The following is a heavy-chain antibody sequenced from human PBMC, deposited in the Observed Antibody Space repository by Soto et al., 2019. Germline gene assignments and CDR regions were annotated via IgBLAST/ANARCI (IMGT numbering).Heavy chain of an antibody. CDR1: DGCCCGFY. D-gene: IGHD3-9*01. V-gene: IGHV4-34*01. Sequence: SVACGVGDGCCCGFYWRCIRKQQGKGLEWIGEINHSGSTNYNPSLKSRVTISVDTSKNQFSLKLSSVTAADTAVYYCSHSSRHFDWPPRTFAPWGQRTLVTVSS. CDR3: SHSSRHFDWPPRTFAP. J-gene: IGHJ5*02. CDR2: INHSGST.